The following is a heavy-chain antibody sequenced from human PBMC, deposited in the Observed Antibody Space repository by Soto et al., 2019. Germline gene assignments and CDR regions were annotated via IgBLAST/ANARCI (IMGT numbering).Heavy chain of an antibody. CDR1: EFTFSTYA. CDR3: ARDPGGSFDY. V-gene: IGHV3-23*01. D-gene: IGHD1-26*01. Sequence: EVHLLESGGGLVQPGGSLRLSCAASEFTFSTYAMSWVRQAPGKGLEWVSTISGDGNTHYADSVKGRFTISRDNPKNTLYLHMNSLRGEDTAVYYCARDPGGSFDYWGQGTLVTVSS. CDR2: ISGDGNT. J-gene: IGHJ4*02.